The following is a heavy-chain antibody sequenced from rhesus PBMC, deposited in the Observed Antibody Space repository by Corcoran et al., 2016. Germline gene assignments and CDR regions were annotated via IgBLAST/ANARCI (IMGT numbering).Heavy chain of an antibody. V-gene: IGHV3S25*01. Sequence: EVQLVESGGGLAKPGGSLRLSCAASGFTFSSYWMNWVRKAPGKGLEWVSAINSGGGSTYYADSVKGRFTISRDNSKNTLSLQMNSLRAEDTAVYYCAKAHGWSDYYDYWGQGVLVTVSS. CDR3: AKAHGWSDYYDY. CDR1: GFTFSSYW. D-gene: IGHD3-22*01. CDR2: INSGGGST. J-gene: IGHJ4*01.